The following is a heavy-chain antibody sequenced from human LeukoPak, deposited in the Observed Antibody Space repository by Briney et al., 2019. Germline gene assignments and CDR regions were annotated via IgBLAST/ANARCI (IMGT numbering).Heavy chain of an antibody. V-gene: IGHV3-53*01. D-gene: IGHD6-6*01. J-gene: IGHJ5*02. CDR3: AREGDSGGDSSSSDERLTGYNWFDP. Sequence: GGSLRLSCAASGFTVSSNYMSWVRQAPWKGLEWVSIIYSGGSTYYADSVKGRFTISRDNSKNTLYLQMNSLRAEDTAVYYCAREGDSGGDSSSSDERLTGYNWFDPWGRGTLVTVSS. CDR1: GFTVSSNY. CDR2: IYSGGST.